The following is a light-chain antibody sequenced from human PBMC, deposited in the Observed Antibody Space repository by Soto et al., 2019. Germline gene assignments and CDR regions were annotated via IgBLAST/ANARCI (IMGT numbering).Light chain of an antibody. Sequence: DIQMTQSPSTLSASVGDRVTITCRASQSISSWLAWYQQKPGKAPKLLIYDVSSLESGFPSRFSGSGSGTEFTLSISSLQPDDFSTYYCQQYNSYLWTFGQGNKVDIK. J-gene: IGKJ1*01. V-gene: IGKV1-5*01. CDR3: QQYNSYLWT. CDR1: QSISSW. CDR2: DVS.